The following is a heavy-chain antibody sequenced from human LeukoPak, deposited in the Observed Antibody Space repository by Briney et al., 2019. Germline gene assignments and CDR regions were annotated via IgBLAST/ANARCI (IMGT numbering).Heavy chain of an antibody. V-gene: IGHV4-39*07. J-gene: IGHJ3*02. CDR3: ARWELNRAFNI. D-gene: IGHD1-26*01. CDR1: GGSISSSSYY. CDR2: IYYSGTS. Sequence: SETLSLTCTVSGGSISSSSYYWGWIRQPPGKGLEWIGSIYYSGTSHYNPSLQSRVTISVDTSKNQFSLRLNSVTAADTAVYYCARWELNRAFNIWGQGTMVTVSS.